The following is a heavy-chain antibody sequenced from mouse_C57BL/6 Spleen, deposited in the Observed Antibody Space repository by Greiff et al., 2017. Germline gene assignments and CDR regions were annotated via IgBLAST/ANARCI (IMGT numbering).Heavy chain of an antibody. V-gene: IGHV1-53*01. Sequence: QVQLQQPGTELVKPGASVKLSCKASGYTFTSYWMHWVKQRPGQGLEWIGNINPSNGGTNYNEKFKSKATLTVDKSSSTAYMQLSSLTSEDSAVYYCARNPIYRSQTLSDWYFDVWGTGTTVTVSS. CDR2: INPSNGGT. J-gene: IGHJ1*03. CDR3: ARNPIYRSQTLSDWYFDV. D-gene: IGHD2-1*01. CDR1: GYTFTSYW.